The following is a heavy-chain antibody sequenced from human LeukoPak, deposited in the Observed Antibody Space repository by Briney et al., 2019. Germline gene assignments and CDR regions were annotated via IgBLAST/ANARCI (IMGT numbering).Heavy chain of an antibody. CDR2: IYYSGST. J-gene: IGHJ6*03. V-gene: IGHV4-61*01. Sequence: SETLSLTCTVSGYSISSGYYWGWIRQPPGKGLEWIGYIYYSGSTNYNPSLKSRVTISVDTSKNQFSLKLSSVTAADTAVYYCARAPGSSRRDYMNYYYYYMDVWGKGTTVTISS. CDR3: ARAPGSSRRDYMNYYYYYMDV. CDR1: GYSISSGYY. D-gene: IGHD4-11*01.